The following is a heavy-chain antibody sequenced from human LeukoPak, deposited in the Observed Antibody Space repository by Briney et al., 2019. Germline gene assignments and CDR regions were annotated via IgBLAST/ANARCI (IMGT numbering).Heavy chain of an antibody. D-gene: IGHD1-26*01. CDR1: GFTFSSYW. V-gene: IGHV3-74*01. J-gene: IGHJ4*02. CDR3: ARNWVGATKYFDY. CDR2: INSDGSST. Sequence: GGSLRLSCAASGFTFSSYWMHWVRQAPGKGLVWVSRINSDGSSTGYADSVKGRFTISRDNAKNTLYLQMNSLRAEDTAVYYCARNWVGATKYFDYWGQGTLVTVSS.